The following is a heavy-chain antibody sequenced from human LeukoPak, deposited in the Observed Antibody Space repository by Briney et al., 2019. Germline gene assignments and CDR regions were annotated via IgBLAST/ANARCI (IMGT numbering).Heavy chain of an antibody. CDR3: ASSGYLNAFDI. CDR2: IYYSGST. Sequence: SETLSLTCTVSGGSISSYYWSWIRQPPGKGLEWIGYIYYSGSTNYNPSLKSRVTISVDTSKNQFSLKLSSVTVADTAVYYCASSGYLNAFDIWGQGTMVTVSS. D-gene: IGHD3-22*01. CDR1: GGSISSYY. V-gene: IGHV4-59*01. J-gene: IGHJ3*02.